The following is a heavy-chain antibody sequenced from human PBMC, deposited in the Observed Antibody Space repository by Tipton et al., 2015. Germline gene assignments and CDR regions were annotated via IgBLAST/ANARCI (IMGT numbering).Heavy chain of an antibody. Sequence: TLSLTCGVSGGSISTSNWWGWIRQPPGKGLEWIGSISHSGNTYYNPSLKSRVTISVDTSKNEVSLMLNSVTAADTAVYFCARDHSSWWDWGQGTLVTVSS. CDR3: ARDHSSWWD. CDR2: ISHSGNT. CDR1: GGSISTSNW. J-gene: IGHJ4*02. D-gene: IGHD2-15*01. V-gene: IGHV4-38-2*02.